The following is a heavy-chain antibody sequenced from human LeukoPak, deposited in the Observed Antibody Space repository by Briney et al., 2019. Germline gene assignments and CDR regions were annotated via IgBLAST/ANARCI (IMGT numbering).Heavy chain of an antibody. Sequence: GGSLRLSCAASGFTFSSFGMHWVRQAPGKGLEWVSVISYDGSNKYYADSVKGRFTISRDNSKTTLCLQMNSLRAEDTAVYYCAKDYDTSGYYYDNYYGMDVWGQGTTVTVSS. CDR1: GFTFSSFG. V-gene: IGHV3-30*18. D-gene: IGHD3-22*01. CDR2: ISYDGSNK. CDR3: AKDYDTSGYYYDNYYGMDV. J-gene: IGHJ6*02.